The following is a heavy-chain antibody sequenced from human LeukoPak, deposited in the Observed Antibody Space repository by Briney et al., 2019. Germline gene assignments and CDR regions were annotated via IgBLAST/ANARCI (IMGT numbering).Heavy chain of an antibody. CDR1: GFTFSSYW. D-gene: IGHD3-22*01. Sequence: PGGSLRLSCASSGFTFSSYWMSWARQTPGKGLEWAGHAKQDGSETYYVDSVKGRFTVSRDNAKNSLFLQMNSLRVEDTAVYYCARDLPSSGYYYRDAFDIWGQGTMVTVSS. CDR2: AKQDGSET. V-gene: IGHV3-7*01. CDR3: ARDLPSSGYYYRDAFDI. J-gene: IGHJ3*02.